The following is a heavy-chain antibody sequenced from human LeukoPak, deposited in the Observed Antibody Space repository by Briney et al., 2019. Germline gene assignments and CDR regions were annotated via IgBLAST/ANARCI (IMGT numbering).Heavy chain of an antibody. Sequence: GGSLRLSCTASGFTFNSYALHWVRQAPGKGLEWVANIKQDGSEIYYVDSVKGRFTISRDNAKNSLYLQMNSLRAEDTALYYCARDMSFSTSGWYGELDNWGQGTLVTVSP. CDR1: GFTFNSYA. V-gene: IGHV3-7*03. CDR3: ARDMSFSTSGWYGELDN. D-gene: IGHD6-19*01. CDR2: IKQDGSEI. J-gene: IGHJ4*02.